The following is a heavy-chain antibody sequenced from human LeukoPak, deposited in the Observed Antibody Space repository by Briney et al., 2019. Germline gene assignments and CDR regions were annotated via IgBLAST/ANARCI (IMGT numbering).Heavy chain of an antibody. D-gene: IGHD3-22*01. V-gene: IGHV3-30-3*01. CDR1: GFTFSSYA. CDR3: ARDLGDYYDSSGYYLGY. J-gene: IGHJ4*02. Sequence: PGRSLRLSCAASGFTFSSYAMHWVRQAPGKGLEWVAVISYDGSNKYYADSVKGRFTISRDNSKNTLYLQMNSLRAEDTAVYYCARDLGDYYDSSGYYLGYWGQGTLATVSS. CDR2: ISYDGSNK.